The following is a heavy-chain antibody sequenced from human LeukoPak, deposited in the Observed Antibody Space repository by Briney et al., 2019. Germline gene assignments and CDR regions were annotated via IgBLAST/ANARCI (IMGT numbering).Heavy chain of an antibody. CDR3: AREQDVYDSSGSLDY. Sequence: GGSLRLSCAASGLTFSSYSMNWVRQAPGKGLEWVSSISSSSSYIYYADSVNGRFTISRDNAKNSLYLQMNSLRAEDTAVYYCAREQDVYDSSGSLDYWGQGTLVTVSS. D-gene: IGHD3-22*01. CDR2: ISSSSSYI. V-gene: IGHV3-21*01. J-gene: IGHJ4*02. CDR1: GLTFSSYS.